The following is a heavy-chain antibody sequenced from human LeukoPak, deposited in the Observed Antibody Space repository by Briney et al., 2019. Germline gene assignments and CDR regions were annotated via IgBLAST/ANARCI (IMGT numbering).Heavy chain of an antibody. CDR3: ARTIVVVPAAIGFDY. D-gene: IGHD2-2*02. V-gene: IGHV4-59*11. CDR2: IYYSGST. Sequence: PSETLSPTCTVSGGSISSHYWSWIRQPPGKGLEWIGYIYYSGSTNYNPSLKSRVTISVDTSKNQFSLKLSSVTAADTAVYYCARTIVVVPAAIGFDYWGQGTLVTVSS. J-gene: IGHJ4*02. CDR1: GGSISSHY.